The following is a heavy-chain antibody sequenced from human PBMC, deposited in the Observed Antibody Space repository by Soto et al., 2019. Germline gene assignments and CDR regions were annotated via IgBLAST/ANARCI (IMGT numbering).Heavy chain of an antibody. CDR3: ARLGYCSTTSCSSG. J-gene: IGHJ4*02. CDR2: ISSTSTTI. D-gene: IGHD2-2*01. CDR1: GFTFSSYS. V-gene: IGHV3-48*01. Sequence: GGSLRLSCAASGFTFSSYSMNWVRQAPGKGLEWVSYISSTSTTIYYADSVRGRFTISRDNAKNSLYLQMNSLRAEDTAVYYCARLGYCSTTSCSSGWGQGTLVTVSS.